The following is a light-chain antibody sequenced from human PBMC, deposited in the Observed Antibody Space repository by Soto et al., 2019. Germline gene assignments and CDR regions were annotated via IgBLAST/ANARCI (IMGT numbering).Light chain of an antibody. J-gene: IGKJ4*01. CDR2: WAS. Sequence: DIVMTQSPDSLAVSLGERATINCKSSQSVLYSSNNKNYLAWYQQKPGQPPKLLIYWASTRESGVPDRFSRSGSGTDFTLTISSLQAEDVAVYDCQQYYSTLTFGGGTKVEIK. CDR3: QQYYSTLT. V-gene: IGKV4-1*01. CDR1: QSVLYSSNNKNY.